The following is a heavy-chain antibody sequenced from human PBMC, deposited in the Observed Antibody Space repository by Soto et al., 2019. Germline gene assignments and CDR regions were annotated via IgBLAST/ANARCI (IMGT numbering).Heavy chain of an antibody. D-gene: IGHD3-10*01. CDR2: IIPIFGTA. Sequence: SVKVSCKASGGTFSSYAISWVRQAPGQGLEWMGGIIPIFGTANYAQKFQGRVTITADESTSTAYMELSSLRSEDTAVYYCARGGITMVRGVIITPFDYWGQGTLVTV. V-gene: IGHV1-69*13. J-gene: IGHJ4*02. CDR1: GGTFSSYA. CDR3: ARGGITMVRGVIITPFDY.